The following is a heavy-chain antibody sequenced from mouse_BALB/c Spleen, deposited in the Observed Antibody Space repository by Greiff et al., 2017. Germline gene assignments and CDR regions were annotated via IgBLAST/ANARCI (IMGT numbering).Heavy chain of an antibody. CDR3: ARDQYYGSTWFAY. D-gene: IGHD1-1*01. CDR1: GFTFSDYG. V-gene: IGHV5-15*02. Sequence: EVQLVESGGGLVQPGGSRKLSCAASGFTFSDYGMAWVRQAPGKGPEWVAFISNLAYSIYYADTVTGRFTISRENAKNTLYLEMSSLRSEDTAMYYCARDQYYGSTWFAYWGQGTLVTVSA. J-gene: IGHJ3*01. CDR2: ISNLAYSI.